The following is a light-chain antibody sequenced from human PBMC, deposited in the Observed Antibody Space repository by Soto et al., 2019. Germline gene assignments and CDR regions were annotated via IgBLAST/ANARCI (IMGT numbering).Light chain of an antibody. J-gene: IGKJ5*01. Sequence: DIQMTQSPSTLSGSVGDSVTITCRASQTISSWLAWYQQKPGKAPKLLIYKASTLQSGVPSRFSGSGSGTEFTLTISSLQPEDFATYYCQQLNSYPITFGQGTRLENK. V-gene: IGKV1-5*03. CDR3: QQLNSYPIT. CDR1: QTISSW. CDR2: KAS.